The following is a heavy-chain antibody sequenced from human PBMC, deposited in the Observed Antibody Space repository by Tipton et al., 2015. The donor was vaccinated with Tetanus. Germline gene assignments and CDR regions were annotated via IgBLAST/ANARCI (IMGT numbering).Heavy chain of an antibody. V-gene: IGHV1-69*06. J-gene: IGHJ4*02. CDR2: IIPIFGTA. Sequence: QLVQSGAEVKKPWSSVKVSCKASGGTFSSYAISWVRQAPGPGLEWMGVIIPIFGTANYAQKVQGRVTITADKSTSTAYMELSSLRSEDTAVYYWARDFAGGPLDSYGPGVFDYWGQGTLVTVSS. D-gene: IGHD5-18*01. CDR3: ARDFAGGPLDSYGPGVFDY. CDR1: GGTFSSYA.